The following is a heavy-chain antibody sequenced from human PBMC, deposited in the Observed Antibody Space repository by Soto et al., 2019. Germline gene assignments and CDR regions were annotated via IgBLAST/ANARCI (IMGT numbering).Heavy chain of an antibody. CDR2: INHSGST. CDR3: ARGGTAQGYCSSTSCYPFDY. CDR1: GGSFSGYY. Sequence: QVQLQQWGAGLLKPSETLSLTCAVYGGSFSGYYWSWIRQPPGKGLEWIGEINHSGSTNYNPSLKSRVTISVDTSKNQFSLKLRAVTAADTAVYYCARGGTAQGYCSSTSCYPFDYWGQGTLVTVSS. J-gene: IGHJ4*02. D-gene: IGHD2-2*01. V-gene: IGHV4-34*01.